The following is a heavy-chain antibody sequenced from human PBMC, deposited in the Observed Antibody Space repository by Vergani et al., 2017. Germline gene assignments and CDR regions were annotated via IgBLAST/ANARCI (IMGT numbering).Heavy chain of an antibody. J-gene: IGHJ3*02. CDR3: ARSPPITIFGVVRGYDAFDI. CDR2: ISGSGGST. CDR1: GFTFSSYA. D-gene: IGHD3-3*01. Sequence: EVQLLESGGGLVQPGGSLRLSCAASGFTFSSYAMSWVRQAPGKGLEWVAAISGSGGSTYYADSVKGRFTISRDNSKNTLYLQMNSLRAEDTAVYYCARSPPITIFGVVRGYDAFDIWGQGTMVTVSS. V-gene: IGHV3-23*01.